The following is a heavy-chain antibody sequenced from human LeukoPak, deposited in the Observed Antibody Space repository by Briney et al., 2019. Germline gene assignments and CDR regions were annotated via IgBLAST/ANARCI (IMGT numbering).Heavy chain of an antibody. Sequence: TSETLSLTCTVSGGSISSSSYYWGWIRQPPGKGLEWIGSIYYSGSTYYNPSLKSRVTISVDTFKNQFSLKLSPVTAADTAVYYCARQGFRSRPTDYWGQGTLVTVSS. CDR1: GGSISSSSYY. J-gene: IGHJ4*02. D-gene: IGHD6-6*01. CDR3: ARQGFRSRPTDY. CDR2: IYYSGST. V-gene: IGHV4-39*01.